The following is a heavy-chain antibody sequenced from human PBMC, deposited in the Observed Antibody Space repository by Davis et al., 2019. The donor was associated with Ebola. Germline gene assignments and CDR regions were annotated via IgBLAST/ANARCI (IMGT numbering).Heavy chain of an antibody. CDR1: GGSISSSSYY. J-gene: IGHJ4*02. V-gene: IGHV4-39*07. Sequence: SETLSLTCTVSGGSISSSSYYWGWIRQPPGKGLEWIGSIYYSGSTYYNPSLKSRVTISVDTSKNQFSLKLSSVTAADTAVYYCAREIRRDGYNLFDYWGQGTLVTVSS. D-gene: IGHD5-24*01. CDR2: IYYSGST. CDR3: AREIRRDGYNLFDY.